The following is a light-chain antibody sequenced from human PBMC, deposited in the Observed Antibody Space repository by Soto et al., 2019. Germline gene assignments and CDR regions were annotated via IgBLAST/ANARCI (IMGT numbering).Light chain of an antibody. J-gene: IGLJ1*01. V-gene: IGLV2-14*01. CDR3: SSYTSSSTLV. CDR1: SSDVGGYNY. CDR2: EVS. Sequence: QSVLTQPASVSGSPGQSITISCTGTSSDVGGYNYVSWYQQHPGKAPKLMIYEVSNRPSGVSNRFSGSKSGNTASLTISGFQAEDEVDYYCSSYTSSSTLVFGTGTKLTVL.